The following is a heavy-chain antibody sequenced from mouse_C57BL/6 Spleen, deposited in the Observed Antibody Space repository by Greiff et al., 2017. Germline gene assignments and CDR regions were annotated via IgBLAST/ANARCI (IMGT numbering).Heavy chain of an antibody. CDR2: IYPGSGST. J-gene: IGHJ1*03. CDR1: GYTFTSYW. D-gene: IGHD4-1*01. CDR3: ARESGTGYFDV. V-gene: IGHV1-55*01. Sequence: QVQLQQPGAELVKPGASVKMSCKASGYTFTSYWITWVKQRPGQGLEWIGDIYPGSGSTNYNEKFKSKATLTVDNSSSTAYMQLSSLTSEDSAVYYCARESGTGYFDVWGTGTTLTVSS.